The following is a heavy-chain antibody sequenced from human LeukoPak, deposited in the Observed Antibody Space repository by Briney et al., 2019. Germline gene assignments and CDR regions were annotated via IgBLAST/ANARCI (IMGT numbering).Heavy chain of an antibody. J-gene: IGHJ4*02. CDR2: IRSKAYGGTT. D-gene: IGHD2-2*01. V-gene: IGHV3-49*03. Sequence: PGRSLRLSCTPSGFTFGDYAMSWFRQAPGKGLEWVGFIRSKAYGGTTEYAASVKGRFTISRDDSKSIAYLQMNSLKTEDTAVYYCTRVRGDIVVVPALGFDYWGQGTLVTVSS. CDR3: TRVRGDIVVVPALGFDY. CDR1: GFTFGDYA.